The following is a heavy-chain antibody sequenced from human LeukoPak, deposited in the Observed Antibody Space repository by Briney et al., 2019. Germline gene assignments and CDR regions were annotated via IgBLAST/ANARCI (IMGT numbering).Heavy chain of an antibody. CDR3: ARTPTYSGFAPRSYLDC. CDR1: GYTFSDYY. CDR2: IIPKSGGT. D-gene: IGHD5-12*01. J-gene: IGHJ4*02. V-gene: IGHV1-2*02. Sequence: GASVKVSCKASGYTFSDYYLHWVRQAPGQGLEWMGWIIPKSGGTNYAPKFQGRVTMTRDTSISTGYMEINRLTSDDTAVYYCARTPTYSGFAPRSYLDCWGQGALVIVSA.